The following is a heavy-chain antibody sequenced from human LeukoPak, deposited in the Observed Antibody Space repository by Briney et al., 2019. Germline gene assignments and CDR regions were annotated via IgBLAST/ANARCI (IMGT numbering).Heavy chain of an antibody. V-gene: IGHV1-2*02. Sequence: ASVKVSCKASGYTFTGYYMHWVRQAPGQELEWMGWINPNSGGTNYAQKFQGRVTMTRDTSISTAYMELSRLRSDDTAVYYCASMLRVDTAMPTLDYWGQGTLVTVSS. CDR3: ASMLRVDTAMPTLDY. CDR2: INPNSGGT. J-gene: IGHJ4*02. CDR1: GYTFTGYY. D-gene: IGHD5-18*01.